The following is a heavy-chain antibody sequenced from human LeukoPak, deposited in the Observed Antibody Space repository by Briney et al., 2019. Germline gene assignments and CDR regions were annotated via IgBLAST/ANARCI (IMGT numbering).Heavy chain of an antibody. CDR2: INHSGTS. D-gene: IGHD1-26*01. Sequence: SETLSLTCAVYGGSFSGYFWEWIRQPPGKGLEWIGEINHSGTSNSNPSLKTRATISVDTSKNQFSLKLSSVTAADTAVYYCARGGRGHWFDPWGQGTLVTVSS. CDR1: GGSFSGYF. CDR3: ARGGRGHWFDP. V-gene: IGHV4-34*01. J-gene: IGHJ5*02.